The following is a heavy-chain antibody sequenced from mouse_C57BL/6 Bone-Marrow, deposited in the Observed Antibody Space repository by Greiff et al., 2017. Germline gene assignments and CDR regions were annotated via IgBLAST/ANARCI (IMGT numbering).Heavy chain of an antibody. CDR2: INPGSGGT. CDR3: ARLYYCGSPYFDV. CDR1: GYAFTNYL. Sequence: VQLQQSGAELVRPGTSVKVSCKASGYAFTNYLIEWVKQRPGQGLEWIGVINPGSGGTNYNEKFKGKATLTADKSSSTAYMQLSSLTSEDSAVXFCARLYYCGSPYFDVWGTGTTVTVSS. V-gene: IGHV1-54*01. J-gene: IGHJ1*03. D-gene: IGHD1-1*01.